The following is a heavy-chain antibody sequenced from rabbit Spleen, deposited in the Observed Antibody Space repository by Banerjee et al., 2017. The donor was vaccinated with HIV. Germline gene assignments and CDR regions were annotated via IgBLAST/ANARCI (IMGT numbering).Heavy chain of an antibody. D-gene: IGHD8-1*01. CDR2: MYAGSSGSS. CDR3: ARDTGTSFSTYGMDL. Sequence: QSLEESGGGLVKPGASLTLTCKVSGFSLNSGYDMCWVRQAPGKGLEWIACMYAGSSGSSYSATWAKGRFTISKTSSTTVTLQMSSLTVADTATYFCARDTGTSFSTYGMDLWGPGTLVPVS. J-gene: IGHJ6*01. CDR1: GFSLNSGYD. V-gene: IGHV1S40*01.